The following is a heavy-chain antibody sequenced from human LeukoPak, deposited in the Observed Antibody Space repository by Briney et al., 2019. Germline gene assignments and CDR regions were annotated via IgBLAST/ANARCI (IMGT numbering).Heavy chain of an antibody. CDR2: ITGDGKTK. CDR1: RFSVSTYE. J-gene: IGHJ4*02. Sequence: GGSLRLSCAASRFSVSTYEINWVRQAPGKGLEWISYITGDGKTKYYAPSVKGRFTISRDNAKNSVYLQMSSLRAEDTAVYYCARDLSTDYWGQGTLVTVSS. V-gene: IGHV3-48*03. CDR3: ARDLSTDY.